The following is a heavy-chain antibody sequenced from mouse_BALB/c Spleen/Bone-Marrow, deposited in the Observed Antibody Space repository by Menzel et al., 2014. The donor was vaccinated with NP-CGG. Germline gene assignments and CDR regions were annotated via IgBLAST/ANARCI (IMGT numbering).Heavy chain of an antibody. D-gene: IGHD1-1*01. CDR1: GYSITSGYY. V-gene: IGHV3-6*02. Sequence: EVKLVESGPGLVKPSQSLSLTCSVTGYSITSGYYWNWIRQFPGNRLEWMGYITYDGSSNYNPSLKNRISITRDTSENQFFLKLNSVTTGDTATYYCARDHYYGSSYLDYWGQGTTLTVSS. CDR3: ARDHYYGSSYLDY. CDR2: ITYDGSS. J-gene: IGHJ2*01.